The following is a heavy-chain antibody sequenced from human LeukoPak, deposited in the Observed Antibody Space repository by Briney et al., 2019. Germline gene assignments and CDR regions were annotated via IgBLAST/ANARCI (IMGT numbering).Heavy chain of an antibody. Sequence: GGSLRLSSAASGFTFSSYGMHWVRQAPGKGLEWVAVISYDGSNKYYADSVKGRFTISRDNSKNTLYLQMNSLRAEDTAVYYCAKAQSGDILTGYYDYWGQGTLVTVSS. D-gene: IGHD3-9*01. CDR1: GFTFSSYG. J-gene: IGHJ4*02. CDR2: ISYDGSNK. CDR3: AKAQSGDILTGYYDY. V-gene: IGHV3-30*18.